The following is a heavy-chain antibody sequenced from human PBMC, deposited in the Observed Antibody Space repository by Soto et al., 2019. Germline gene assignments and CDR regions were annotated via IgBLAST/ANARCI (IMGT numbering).Heavy chain of an antibody. CDR1: GFTFSSYA. Sequence: GGSLRLSCAASGFTFSSYAMSWVRQAPGKGLEWVSAISGSGGSTYYADSVKGRFTISRDNSKNTLYLQMNSLRAEVTAVYFCAKRRGRGYYYDSSGYYGFDYWGQGT. CDR3: AKRRGRGYYYDSSGYYGFDY. V-gene: IGHV3-23*01. CDR2: ISGSGGST. D-gene: IGHD3-22*01. J-gene: IGHJ4*02.